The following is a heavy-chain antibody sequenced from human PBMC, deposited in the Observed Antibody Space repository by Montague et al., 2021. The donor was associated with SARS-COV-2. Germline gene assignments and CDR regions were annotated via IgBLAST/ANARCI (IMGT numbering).Heavy chain of an antibody. CDR3: ARHGPFVVVTAIHDTFDI. Sequence: SETLSLTCTVSGGSISTYYWSWIRQPPGKGLEWIGYIYYSGSTNYNPSLKSRVTISVDTSKNQFSLKLSSVTAAYTALYYCARHGPFVVVTAIHDTFDIWGQGTMVTVSS. CDR1: GGSISTYY. CDR2: IYYSGST. D-gene: IGHD2-21*02. V-gene: IGHV4-59*08. J-gene: IGHJ3*02.